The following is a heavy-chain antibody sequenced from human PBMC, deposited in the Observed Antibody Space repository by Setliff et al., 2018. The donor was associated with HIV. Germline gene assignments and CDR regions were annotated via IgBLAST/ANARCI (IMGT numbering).Heavy chain of an antibody. V-gene: IGHV1-18*01. CDR2: ISTYNGNT. D-gene: IGHD3-16*01. CDR3: AGDVGGYGSHSASGP. Sequence: ASVKVSCKASGYTFISYGITWVRQAPGQGLEWMGWISTYNGNTKYAQKFQGRVTVTRDTFTSTAYMEMRSLKSDDTAVYYCAGDVGGYGSHSASGPWGQGTMVTVSS. CDR1: GYTFISYG. J-gene: IGHJ5*02.